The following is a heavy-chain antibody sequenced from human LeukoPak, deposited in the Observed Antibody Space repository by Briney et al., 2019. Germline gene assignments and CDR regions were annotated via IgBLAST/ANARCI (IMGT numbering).Heavy chain of an antibody. V-gene: IGHV1-69*04. Sequence: SVKVSCKASGGTFSSYAISWVRQAPGQGLEWMGRIIPILGIANYAQKFQGRVTITADKSTSTAYMELSSLRSEDTAVYYCAKDQRDGCNYIDYWGQGTLVTVSS. CDR3: AKDQRDGCNYIDY. CDR2: IIPILGIA. CDR1: GGTFSSYA. J-gene: IGHJ4*02. D-gene: IGHD5-24*01.